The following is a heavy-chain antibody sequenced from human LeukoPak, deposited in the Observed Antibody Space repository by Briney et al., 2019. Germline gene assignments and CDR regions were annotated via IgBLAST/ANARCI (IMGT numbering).Heavy chain of an antibody. J-gene: IGHJ4*02. CDR2: ITSSGGST. D-gene: IGHD4-11*01. CDR1: QFIFSTYA. Sequence: GGSLRLSCAASQFIFSTYAISWVRQAPGKGLEWGSGITSSGGSTYYADSVRGRSTISRDNSKNTLYLQMNSLRVEDTAVYYCAKDPTRAAWFSADYTNYGDWGQGTLVTVSS. CDR3: AKDPTRAAWFSADYTNYGD. V-gene: IGHV3-23*01.